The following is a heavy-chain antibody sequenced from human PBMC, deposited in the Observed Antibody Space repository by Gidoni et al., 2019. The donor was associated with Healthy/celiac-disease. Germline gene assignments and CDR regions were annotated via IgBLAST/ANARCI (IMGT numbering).Heavy chain of an antibody. CDR1: GFTCSNAG. CDR3: TTRLIGSGSYFHYYYGMDV. J-gene: IGHJ6*02. D-gene: IGHD3-10*01. V-gene: IGHV3-15*01. CDR2: IKSKTDGGTT. Sequence: EVQLVESGGGLVKPGGSLRLSCAASGFTCSNAGMSWVRQAPGKGLEWVGRIKSKTDGGTTDYAAPVKGRFTISRDDSKNTLYLQMNSLKTEDTAVYYCTTRLIGSGSYFHYYYGMDVWGQGTTVTVSS.